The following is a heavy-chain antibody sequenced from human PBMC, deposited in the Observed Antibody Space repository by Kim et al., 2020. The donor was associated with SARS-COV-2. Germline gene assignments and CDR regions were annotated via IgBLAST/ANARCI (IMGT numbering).Heavy chain of an antibody. J-gene: IGHJ5*02. Sequence: SETLSLTCTVSGGSISSYYWSWIRQPPGKGLEWIGYIYYSGSTNYNPSLKSRVTISVDTSKNQFSLKLSSVTAADTAVYYCARVVYCSGGSCKNLSNNWFDPWGQGTLVTVSS. CDR3: ARVVYCSGGSCKNLSNNWFDP. CDR1: GGSISSYY. V-gene: IGHV4-59*13. D-gene: IGHD2-15*01. CDR2: IYYSGST.